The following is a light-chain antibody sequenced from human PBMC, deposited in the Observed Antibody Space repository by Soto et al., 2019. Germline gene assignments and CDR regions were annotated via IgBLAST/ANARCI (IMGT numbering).Light chain of an antibody. CDR1: QSVSSSY. CDR2: GAS. J-gene: IGKJ1*01. CDR3: QHYGSSRT. V-gene: IGKV3-20*01. Sequence: EIVLTQSPGTLSLSPGERATLSCRASQSVSSSYLAWHQQKPGQAPRLLIYGASSRATGIPDRFSGSGSGTDFTLSINRLAPEYFAVYYCQHYGSSRTFGQGTKVDIK.